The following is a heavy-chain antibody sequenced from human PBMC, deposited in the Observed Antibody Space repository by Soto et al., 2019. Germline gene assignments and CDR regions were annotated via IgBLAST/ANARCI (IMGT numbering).Heavy chain of an antibody. CDR1: GFTFRSYS. CDR3: AFPGIAAAGTGFDY. D-gene: IGHD6-13*01. CDR2: ISSSSSTT. V-gene: IGHV3-48*01. J-gene: IGHJ4*02. Sequence: EVQLVESGGGLVQPGGSLRLSCVASGFTFRSYSMNWVRQAPGKGLEWVSYISSSSSTTYYAESVKGRFTISRDNAKNSLYLQMNSLSAEDTAVYYCAFPGIAAAGTGFDYWGQGTLVTVSS.